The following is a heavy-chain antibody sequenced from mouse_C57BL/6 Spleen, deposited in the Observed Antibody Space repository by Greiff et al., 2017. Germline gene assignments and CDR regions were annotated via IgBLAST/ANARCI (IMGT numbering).Heavy chain of an antibody. CDR3: ARDREGYYAMDY. J-gene: IGHJ4*01. V-gene: IGHV1-55*01. Sequence: QVQLQQPGAELVKPGASVKMSCKASGYTFTSYWITWVKQRPGQGLEWIGEILPGSGSTNYNEKFKGKATFTADTSSNTAYMQLSSLTTEDSAIYYCARDREGYYAMDYWGQGTSVTVSS. CDR2: ILPGSGST. CDR1: GYTFTSYW. D-gene: IGHD2-14*01.